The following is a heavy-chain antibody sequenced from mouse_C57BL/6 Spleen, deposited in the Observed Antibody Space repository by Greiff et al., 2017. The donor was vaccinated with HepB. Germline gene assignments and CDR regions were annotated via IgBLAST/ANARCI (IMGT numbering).Heavy chain of an antibody. CDR1: GFTFSDYG. CDR3: ARMGDLYYFDY. V-gene: IGHV5-17*01. J-gene: IGHJ2*01. CDR2: ISSGSSTI. Sequence: DVHLVESGGGLVKPGGSLKLSCAASGFTFSDYGMHWVRQAPEKGLEWVAYISSGSSTIYYADTVKGRFTISRDNAKNTLFLQMTSLRSEDTAMYYCARMGDLYYFDYWGQGTTLTVSS. D-gene: IGHD2-13*01.